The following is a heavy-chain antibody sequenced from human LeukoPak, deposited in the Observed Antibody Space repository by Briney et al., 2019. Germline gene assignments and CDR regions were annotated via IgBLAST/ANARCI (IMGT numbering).Heavy chain of an antibody. D-gene: IGHD5-24*01. V-gene: IGHV3-23*01. J-gene: IGHJ4*02. CDR2: IRADAVTT. CDR3: VKDDGWVQYAN. Sequence: GGSLRLSCATSGFIVSHHGMNWVRQAPGKGLEWVSGIRADAVTTYYADSVKGRFIISRDNSKNTVYLQMNSLSAEDAAVYYCVKDDGWVQYANWGQGTLVTVSS. CDR1: GFIVSHHG.